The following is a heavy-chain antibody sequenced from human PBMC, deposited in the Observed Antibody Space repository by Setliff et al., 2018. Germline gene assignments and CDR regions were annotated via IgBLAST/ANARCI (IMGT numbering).Heavy chain of an antibody. J-gene: IGHJ4*02. V-gene: IGHV3-21*05. CDR2: ISSISSSHI. CDR3: ARSRGVTMATQYFDY. Sequence: LRLSCAASGFNFMNYGMNWVRQAPGEGLEWVSYISSISSSHIYYADSVKGRFTISRDNAENSLHLQLNSLRAEDTAVYYCARSRGVTMATQYFDYWGQGTLVTVSS. CDR1: GFNFMNYG. D-gene: IGHD3-10*01.